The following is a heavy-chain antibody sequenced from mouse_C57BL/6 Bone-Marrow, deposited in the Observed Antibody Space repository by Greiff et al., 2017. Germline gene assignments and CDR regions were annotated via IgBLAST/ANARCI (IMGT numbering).Heavy chain of an antibody. D-gene: IGHD1-1*01. J-gene: IGHJ1*03. Sequence: EVQLQQSGPELVKPGASVKISCKASGYTFTDYYMNWVKQSHGKSLEWIGDINPNNGGTSYNQKFKGKATLTVDKSSSTAYMELRSLTSEDSAVYYCAREDGSSFYWYFDVWGTGTTVTVSS. CDR2: INPNNGGT. CDR1: GYTFTDYY. CDR3: AREDGSSFYWYFDV. V-gene: IGHV1-26*01.